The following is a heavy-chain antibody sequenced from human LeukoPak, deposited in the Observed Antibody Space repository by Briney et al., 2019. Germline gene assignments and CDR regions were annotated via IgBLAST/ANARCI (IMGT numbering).Heavy chain of an antibody. CDR2: IKQDGSEK. V-gene: IGHV3-7*05. J-gene: IGHJ3*02. D-gene: IGHD3-10*02. Sequence: GGSLRLSCAASGFTFSSCWMSWVRQAPGKGLEWVANIKQDGSEKYYVDSVKGRFTILRDNAKNSLYLQMNSLRAEDTAVYYCARDYVAFDIWGKGTIGTVSS. CDR3: ARDYVAFDI. CDR1: GFTFSSCW.